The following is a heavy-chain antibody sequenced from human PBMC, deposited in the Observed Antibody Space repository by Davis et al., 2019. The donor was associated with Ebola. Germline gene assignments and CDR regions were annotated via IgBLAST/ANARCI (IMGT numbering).Heavy chain of an antibody. J-gene: IGHJ3*02. Sequence: GGSLRLSCAASGFIFRSYVMSWVRQAPGKGLEWVSTLGTSADTYYADSVKGRFTISRDNAKNTLYLHMNSLRAEDTAIYYCARGAYGDYIVKAFDIWGQGTKVTVSS. CDR3: ARGAYGDYIVKAFDI. CDR2: LGTSADT. D-gene: IGHD4-17*01. V-gene: IGHV3-23*01. CDR1: GFIFRSYV.